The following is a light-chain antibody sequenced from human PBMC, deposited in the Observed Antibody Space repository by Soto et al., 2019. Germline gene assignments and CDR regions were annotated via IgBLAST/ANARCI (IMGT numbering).Light chain of an antibody. Sequence: DIQMTQSPSSLSASVGDRVTITCRASQSISSSLNWYQQKLGKAPKLLIYAASSLQSGVPSRFSGSGSGTNFTLTISSLQPEDFATYYCQQSYSTPLTFGGGTKVDIK. V-gene: IGKV1-39*01. CDR1: QSISSS. CDR3: QQSYSTPLT. J-gene: IGKJ4*01. CDR2: AAS.